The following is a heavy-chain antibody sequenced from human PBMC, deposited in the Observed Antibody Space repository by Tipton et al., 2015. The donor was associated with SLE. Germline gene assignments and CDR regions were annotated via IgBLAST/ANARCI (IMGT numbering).Heavy chain of an antibody. CDR2: INHSGST. J-gene: IGHJ3*02. V-gene: IGHV4-34*01. D-gene: IGHD2-15*01. Sequence: TLSLTCAVYGGSFSGYYWSWIRQPPGKGLEWIGEINHSGSTYYNPSLKSRVTISVDTSKNQFSLKLSSVTAADTAVYYCASVVVVAATHHAFDIWGQGTMVTVSS. CDR1: GGSFSGYY. CDR3: ASVVVVAATHHAFDI.